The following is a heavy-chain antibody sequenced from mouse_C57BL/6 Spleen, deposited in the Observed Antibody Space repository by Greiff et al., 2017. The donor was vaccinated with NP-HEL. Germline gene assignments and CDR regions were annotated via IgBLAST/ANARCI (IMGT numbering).Heavy chain of an antibody. CDR3: ASQYDYDRGGYFDY. J-gene: IGHJ2*01. CDR1: GYAFSSSW. Sequence: QVQLQQSGPELVKPGASVKISCKASGYAFSSSWMNWVKQRPGKGLEWIGRIYPGDGDTNYNGKFKGKATLTADKSSSTAYMQLSSLTSEDSAVYFCASQYDYDRGGYFDYWGQGTTLTVSS. V-gene: IGHV1-82*01. CDR2: IYPGDGDT. D-gene: IGHD2-4*01.